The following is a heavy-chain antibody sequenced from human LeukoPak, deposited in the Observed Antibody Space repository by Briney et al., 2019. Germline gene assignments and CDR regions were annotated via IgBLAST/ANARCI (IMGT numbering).Heavy chain of an antibody. CDR2: IIPIFGTA. Sequence: ASVKVSCKASGGTFSSYAISWVRQAPGHGLEWMGGIIPIFGTANYAQKFQGRVTITADKSTSTAYMELSSLRSEDTAVYYCARALRLVVITTPYYYYYMDVWGKGTTVTISS. CDR1: GGTFSSYA. J-gene: IGHJ6*03. V-gene: IGHV1-69*06. CDR3: ARALRLVVITTPYYYYYMDV. D-gene: IGHD3-22*01.